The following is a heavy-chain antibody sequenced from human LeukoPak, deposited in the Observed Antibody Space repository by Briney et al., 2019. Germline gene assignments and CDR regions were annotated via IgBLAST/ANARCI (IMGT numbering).Heavy chain of an antibody. CDR2: IRSKAYGGTT. CDR3: TRRPLQAYCGGDCKYYFDY. D-gene: IGHD2-21*02. CDR1: GFTFSDYA. Sequence: GGSLRLSCTASGFTFSDYAMSWVRQAPGKGLEWVGFIRSKAYGGTTEYAASVKGRFAISRDDSKSIAYLQMNSLKTEDTAVYYCTRRPLQAYCGGDCKYYFDYWGQGTLVTVSS. J-gene: IGHJ4*02. V-gene: IGHV3-49*04.